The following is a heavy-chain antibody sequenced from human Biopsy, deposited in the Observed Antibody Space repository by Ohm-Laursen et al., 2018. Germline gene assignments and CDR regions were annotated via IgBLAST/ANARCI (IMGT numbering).Heavy chain of an antibody. CDR2: ISWDGYNT. J-gene: IGHJ4*02. Sequence: SLRLSCAASGFMYGDYVMYWVRQAPGKGPEWVSLISWDGYNTYYADSVKGRFTISRDNSKNSLYLQMNSLRAEDTALYYCARGVYISSSYFDKWGQGTLVTVSS. CDR3: ARGVYISSSYFDK. V-gene: IGHV3-43D*03. D-gene: IGHD6-6*01. CDR1: GFMYGDYV.